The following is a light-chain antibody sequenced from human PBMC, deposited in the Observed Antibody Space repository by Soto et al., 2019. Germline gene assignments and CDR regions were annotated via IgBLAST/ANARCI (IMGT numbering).Light chain of an antibody. V-gene: IGLV1-44*01. J-gene: IGLJ2*01. CDR2: SNN. CDR1: TSNIGNNP. Sequence: QSVLTQPPSASGTPGQRVTISCSGSTSNIGNNPVQWYQQLPGTAPKLLIFSNNQRPSGVPDRFSGSKSGTSASLGISGLQSEDEADYYCVSWDDSLNGVFFGGGTKVTVL. CDR3: VSWDDSLNGVF.